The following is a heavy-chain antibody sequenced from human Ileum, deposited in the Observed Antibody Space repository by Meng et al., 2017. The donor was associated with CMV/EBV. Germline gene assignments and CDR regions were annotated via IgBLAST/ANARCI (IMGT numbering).Heavy chain of an antibody. D-gene: IGHD5-18*01. J-gene: IGHJ4*02. CDR2: IYISGIS. CDR3: AREKVQFWSFEY. CDR1: GDSISGFY. V-gene: IGHV4-4*07. Sequence: VHLQESGPGLVKPSETLSLTCTVFGDSISGFYWSWIRQPAGKGLEWIGRIYISGISNYNPSLKSRVTISEDTSKNQFSLKLSSVTAADTAVYYCAREKVQFWSFEYWGQGSLVTVSS.